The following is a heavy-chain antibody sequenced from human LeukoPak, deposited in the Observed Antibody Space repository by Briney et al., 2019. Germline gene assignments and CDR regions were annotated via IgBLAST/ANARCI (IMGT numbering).Heavy chain of an antibody. V-gene: IGHV4-39*01. CDR1: GGSISAISGGPYS. J-gene: IGHJ5*02. CDR3: ARLSFGELSWFGP. Sequence: SETLSLTCTVSGGSISAISGGPYSWGWIRQPPGKGLAWIGSGHYSGNTYNPSLKSRVTISIDTSKNQFSLKVSSVTAADTAVYYCARLSFGELSWFGPWGRGTLVTVSS. CDR2: GHYSGNT. D-gene: IGHD3-10*01.